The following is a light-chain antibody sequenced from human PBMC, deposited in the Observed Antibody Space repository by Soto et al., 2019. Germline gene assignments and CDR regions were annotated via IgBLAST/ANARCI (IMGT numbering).Light chain of an antibody. CDR1: DIGSKS. V-gene: IGLV3-21*02. Sequence: SYELTQPPSVSVAPGQTARITCEGNDIGSKSVQWYQQNPGQAPVVVVQDDSDRPSGIPERFSGSNSGNTATLTISRVEAGDEADYSCQVWDSSTDHVVFGGGTKVTVL. CDR2: DDS. CDR3: QVWDSSTDHVV. J-gene: IGLJ2*01.